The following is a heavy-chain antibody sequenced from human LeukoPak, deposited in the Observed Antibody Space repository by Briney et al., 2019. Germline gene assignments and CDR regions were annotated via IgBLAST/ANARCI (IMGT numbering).Heavy chain of an antibody. CDR2: IYYSGST. V-gene: IGHV4-30-4*01. Sequence: SETLSLTCTVSGGSISSGDYYWSWIRQPPGKGLEWIGYIYYSGSTYYNPSLKSRVTISVDTSKNQFSLKLSSVTAADTAVYYCAREETYGDNPFDYWGQGTLVTVSS. D-gene: IGHD4-17*01. CDR1: GGSISSGDYY. CDR3: AREETYGDNPFDY. J-gene: IGHJ4*02.